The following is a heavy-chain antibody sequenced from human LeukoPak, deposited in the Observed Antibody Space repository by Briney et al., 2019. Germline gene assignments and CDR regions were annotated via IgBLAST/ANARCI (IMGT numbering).Heavy chain of an antibody. J-gene: IGHJ4*02. CDR2: IWYDGSNK. CDR1: GFTFSTYG. V-gene: IGHV3-33*01. CDR3: ARDLRVHYYDSSGNYFDY. D-gene: IGHD3-22*01. Sequence: GGSLRLSWAASGFTFSTYGMHWVRQAPGQGLEWVAVIWYDGSNKSYADSVKGRFTISRDNSKNTLYLQMNTLRAEDTAVYFCARDLRVHYYDSSGNYFDYWGQGTLVTVSS.